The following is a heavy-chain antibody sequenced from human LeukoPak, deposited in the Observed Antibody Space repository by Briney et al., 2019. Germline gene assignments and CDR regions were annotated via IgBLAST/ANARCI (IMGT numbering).Heavy chain of an antibody. J-gene: IGHJ5*02. CDR3: ARGSYSGYDFWFDP. CDR2: IYHGGST. V-gene: IGHV4-30-2*01. D-gene: IGHD5-12*01. Sequence: PSQTLSLTCAVSGGSLSSGGYSWSWIRQPPGKGLEWIGYIYHGGSTYYDPSLKSRVTISVDRSKNQFSLKLTSVTAADTAVYYCARGSYSGYDFWFDPWGQGTLVTVSS. CDR1: GGSLSSGGYS.